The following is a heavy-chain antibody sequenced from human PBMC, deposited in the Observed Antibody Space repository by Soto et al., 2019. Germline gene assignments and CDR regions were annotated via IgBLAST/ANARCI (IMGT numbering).Heavy chain of an antibody. V-gene: IGHV4-4*02. J-gene: IGHJ5*02. Sequence: SETLSLTCAVSGGSISSSNWWSRVRQPPGKGLEWIGEIYHSGSTNYNPSLKSRVTISVDKSKNQFSLKLSSVTAADTAVYYCARDYYGSGSPNWFDPWGQGTLVTVSS. CDR2: IYHSGST. CDR3: ARDYYGSGSPNWFDP. D-gene: IGHD3-10*01. CDR1: GGSISSSNW.